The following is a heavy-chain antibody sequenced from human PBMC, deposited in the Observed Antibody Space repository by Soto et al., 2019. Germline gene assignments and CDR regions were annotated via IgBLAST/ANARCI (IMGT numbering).Heavy chain of an antibody. Sequence: GASVKVSCKASGYTFTSYDINWVRQATGQGLEWMGWMNPNSGNTGYAQKFQGRVTMTRNTSISTAYMELSSPRSEDTAVYYCARGGYCSGGSCYSDAFDIWGQGTMVTV. CDR1: GYTFTSYD. CDR2: MNPNSGNT. J-gene: IGHJ3*02. D-gene: IGHD2-15*01. CDR3: ARGGYCSGGSCYSDAFDI. V-gene: IGHV1-8*01.